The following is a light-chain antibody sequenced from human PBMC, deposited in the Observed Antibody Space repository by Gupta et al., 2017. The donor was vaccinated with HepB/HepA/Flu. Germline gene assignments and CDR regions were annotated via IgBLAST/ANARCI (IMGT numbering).Light chain of an antibody. J-gene: IGLJ3*02. V-gene: IGLV1-40*01. CDR3: QSYDTSRSGLVV. CDR2: CNR. CDR1: SSNIGAGYD. Sequence: QSVLPQPPSVSGAPGQRATISCTGSSSNIGAGYDVHWYQQRPATAPNLLIFCNRNRHSGAPDRFSGSNSCTSASLAITGLQAEDEADYYCQSYDTSRSGLVVFGGGTKLTVL.